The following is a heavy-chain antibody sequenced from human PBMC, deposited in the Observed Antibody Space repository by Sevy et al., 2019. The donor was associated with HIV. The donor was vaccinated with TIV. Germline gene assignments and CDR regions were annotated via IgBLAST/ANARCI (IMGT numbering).Heavy chain of an antibody. CDR1: GFSFDSYG. CDR3: AKGGGGHYDPDEIGYYFYYYNMDV. Sequence: GGSLRLSCAVSGFSFDSYGMTWVRQAPGKGLEWVSGISGSGTRTYYADSVKGRFIISRDNSKNTLYLQMNSLRSEDTDLFYWAKGGGGHYDPDEIGYYFYYYNMDVWGKGTMVTVSS. CDR2: ISGSGTRT. J-gene: IGHJ6*03. D-gene: IGHD3-22*01. V-gene: IGHV3-23*01.